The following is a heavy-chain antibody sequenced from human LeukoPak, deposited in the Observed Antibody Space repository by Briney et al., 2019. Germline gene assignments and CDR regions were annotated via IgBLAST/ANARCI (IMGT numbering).Heavy chain of an antibody. CDR3: AKVVDSSSWLFYNAFDI. V-gene: IGHV3-23*01. J-gene: IGHJ3*02. Sequence: PGGSLRLSCAASGFTFSSYAMNWVRQAPGKGLEWVSTISGSGGSTYYADSVKGRFTISRDNSKNTLFPQMNSLRVEDTAVYYCAKVVDSSSWLFYNAFDIWGQGTMVSVSS. CDR1: GFTFSSYA. CDR2: ISGSGGST. D-gene: IGHD6-13*01.